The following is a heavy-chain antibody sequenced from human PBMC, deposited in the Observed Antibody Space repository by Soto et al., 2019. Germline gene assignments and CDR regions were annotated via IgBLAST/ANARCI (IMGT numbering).Heavy chain of an antibody. CDR2: ISGSGDKA. J-gene: IGHJ3*02. D-gene: IGHD2-21*01. CDR3: VKEAPPSLFVVVIDAFDI. Sequence: PGGSLRLSCAASGFTFSSFAMSWVRQAPGKGLEWVSSISGSGDKAYYADSVKGRFTMSRDNSENTLYLQMNSLRAEDTAVYYCVKEAPPSLFVVVIDAFDIWGQGTMVTVSS. V-gene: IGHV3-23*01. CDR1: GFTFSSFA.